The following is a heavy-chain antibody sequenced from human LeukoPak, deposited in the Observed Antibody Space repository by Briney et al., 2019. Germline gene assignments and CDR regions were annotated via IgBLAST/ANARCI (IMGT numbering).Heavy chain of an antibody. V-gene: IGHV2-5*02. CDR3: AHLPFWVRQGGGYYFDY. D-gene: IGHD2-21*01. Sequence: SGPTLVKPTQTLTLTCTFSGFSLSTNGVGVGWIRQPPGKALEWLAVIYWDDDKRFSPSLNNKLTITKDTFKNQVVLIMTNMDPVDTATYYCAHLPFWVRQGGGYYFDYWGQGTLVTVSS. CDR2: IYWDDDK. J-gene: IGHJ4*02. CDR1: GFSLSTNGVG.